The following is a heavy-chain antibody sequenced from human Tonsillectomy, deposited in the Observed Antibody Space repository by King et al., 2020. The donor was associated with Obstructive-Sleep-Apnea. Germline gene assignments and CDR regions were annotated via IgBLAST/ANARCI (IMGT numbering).Heavy chain of an antibody. CDR1: GFTFSSYW. V-gene: IGHV3-74*01. CDR2: IISDWSST. D-gene: IGHD1-26*01. Sequence: EVQLVESGGGLVQPGGSLRLSCAASGFTFSSYWMHWVRQAPRKGLVWVSRIISDWSSTSYADSVKGRFTISRDNAKNTQYLQMNSLRAEDTAVYYCARDKWEADAFDIWGQGTMVTVSS. J-gene: IGHJ3*02. CDR3: ARDKWEADAFDI.